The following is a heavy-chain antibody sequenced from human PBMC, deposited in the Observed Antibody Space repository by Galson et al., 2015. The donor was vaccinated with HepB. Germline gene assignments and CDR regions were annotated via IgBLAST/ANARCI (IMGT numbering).Heavy chain of an antibody. CDR1: GDSVSTNSAA. CDR3: ARDYYCGAAARSFNY. Sequence: CAISGDSVSTNSAAWSWVRQSPSRGLEWLGRTYYRSKWYNEYAASVKGRITINADTSKNQLSLQVNSVTPEDTAVYYCARDYYCGAAARSFNYWGQGTLVTVSS. V-gene: IGHV6-1*01. J-gene: IGHJ4*02. CDR2: TYYRSKWYN. D-gene: IGHD2-21*01.